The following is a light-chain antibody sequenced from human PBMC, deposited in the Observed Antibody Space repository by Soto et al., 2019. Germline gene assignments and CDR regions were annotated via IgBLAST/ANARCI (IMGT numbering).Light chain of an antibody. V-gene: IGKV1-5*03. CDR3: QQYETYWT. J-gene: IGKJ1*01. CDR1: QSIGSW. Sequence: DIQMTQSPSTLSTSVGDRFTITCRASQSIGSWLAWYQQKPGKAPKFLIYKASTLESGVPSRFSGSGSGTEFTLTISSLQPDDFATYYCQQYETYWTFGQGTKVEIK. CDR2: KAS.